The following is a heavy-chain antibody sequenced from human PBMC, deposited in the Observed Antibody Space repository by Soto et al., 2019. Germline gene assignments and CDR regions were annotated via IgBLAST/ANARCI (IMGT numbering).Heavy chain of an antibody. CDR2: INPSGGST. D-gene: IGHD3-16*01. CDR3: ARGFLWGRDMEGGEAAFEVFDF. CDR1: GYTFTSYY. J-gene: IGHJ3*01. Sequence: GASVKVSCKASGYTFTSYYMHWVRQAPGQGLEWMGIINPSGGSTSYAQKFQGRVTMTRDTSTSTVYMELSSLRSEDTAVYYCARGFLWGRDMEGGEAAFEVFDFGAKGTRAPVSS. V-gene: IGHV1-46*01.